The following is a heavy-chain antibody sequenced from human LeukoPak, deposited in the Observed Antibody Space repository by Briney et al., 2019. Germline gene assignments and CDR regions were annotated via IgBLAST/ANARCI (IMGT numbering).Heavy chain of an antibody. J-gene: IGHJ4*02. CDR1: GGSISRSSYY. CDR3: ARDNLQFDYGGNNAEG. V-gene: IGHV4-39*02. D-gene: IGHD4-23*01. CDR2: IYYGGST. Sequence: VKPSETLSLTCTVSGGSISRSSYYWGWIRQTSGKGPEWIGSIYYGGSTYYNPSLKSRVTISVDTSKNQFSLKLSSVTAADTAVYYCARDNLQFDYGGNNAEGWGQGTLVTVSS.